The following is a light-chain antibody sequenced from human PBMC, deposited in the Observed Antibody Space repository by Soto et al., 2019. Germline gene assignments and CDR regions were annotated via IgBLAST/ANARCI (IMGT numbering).Light chain of an antibody. CDR2: EGT. CDR1: SSDVGSYNL. Sequence: QSALTQPASVSASPGQSITIPCTGTSSDVGSYNLVSWFQQHPGKVPKLLIYEGTKRPSGLSDRFSGSKSVTTASLTISGLQAEDEAHYYCYSYAGENLYVFGTGTKVTVL. CDR3: YSYAGENLYV. V-gene: IGLV2-23*01. J-gene: IGLJ1*01.